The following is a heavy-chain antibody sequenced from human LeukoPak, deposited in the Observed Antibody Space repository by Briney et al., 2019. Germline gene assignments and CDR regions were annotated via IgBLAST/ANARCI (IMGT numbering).Heavy chain of an antibody. CDR1: GGSFSGYY. CDR2: ISSSSSTI. Sequence: LSLTCAVYGGSFSGYYWSWIRQPPGKGLEWVSYISSSSSTIYYADSVKGRFTISRDNAKNSLYLQMNSLRAEDTAVYYCASDYGDFADCWGQGTLVTVSS. D-gene: IGHD4-17*01. V-gene: IGHV3-11*04. J-gene: IGHJ4*02. CDR3: ASDYGDFADC.